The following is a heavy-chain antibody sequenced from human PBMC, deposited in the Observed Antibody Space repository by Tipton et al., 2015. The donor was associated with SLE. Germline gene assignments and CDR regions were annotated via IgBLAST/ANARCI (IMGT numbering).Heavy chain of an antibody. Sequence: TLSLTCAVHGGSFSGYYWTWIRQSPSGLEWIGEINHSGNSNSNPSLKSRVTISVDTSKNQFSLNLTSVTAADTAVYYCARGTTVPDYWGQGTLVTVSP. CDR3: ARGTTVPDY. D-gene: IGHD4-17*01. J-gene: IGHJ4*02. CDR1: GGSFSGYY. V-gene: IGHV4-34*01. CDR2: INHSGNS.